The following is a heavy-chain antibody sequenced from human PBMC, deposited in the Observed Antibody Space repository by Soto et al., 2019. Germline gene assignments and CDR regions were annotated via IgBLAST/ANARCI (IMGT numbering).Heavy chain of an antibody. J-gene: IGHJ4*02. CDR3: ATMGTPATGLYYFDY. V-gene: IGHV4-34*01. CDR1: GGSFSGYY. D-gene: IGHD5-18*01. CDR2: INHSGST. Sequence: SETLSLTCAVYGGSFSGYYWTWIRQPPGTGLEWIGEINHSGSTNYSLSLKSRVTISVDTSKNQFSLNLSFVTAADTAVYYCATMGTPATGLYYFDYWGQGTLVTVSS.